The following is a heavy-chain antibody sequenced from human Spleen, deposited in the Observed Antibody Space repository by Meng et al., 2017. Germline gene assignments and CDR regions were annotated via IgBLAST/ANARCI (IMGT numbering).Heavy chain of an antibody. CDR3: ARDLGWVLFDY. D-gene: IGHD3-3*01. CDR2: IVSDGGIT. Sequence: VHMVESGGGLVQPGGSLRLSCGASGFNFGDYQMHWVRQSPGKGLEWISRIVSDGGITNYADSVKGRFTISRDNAKNTLYLQMNSLGADDTAVYYCARDLGWVLFDYWGQGALVTVSS. CDR1: GFNFGDYQ. J-gene: IGHJ4*02. V-gene: IGHV3-74*01.